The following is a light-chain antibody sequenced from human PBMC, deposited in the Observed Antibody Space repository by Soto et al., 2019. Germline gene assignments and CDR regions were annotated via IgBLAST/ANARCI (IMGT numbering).Light chain of an antibody. Sequence: DILLTQSPSSLSASVGERVTFPCRSSHRISNYVNWYQFRTGRAPNLLIYAAFSLQSGVTSRFFGSESGTTFSLTIISLHAEDSATYYCHQTCATRITFGRGTRLEIK. CDR3: HQTCATRIT. CDR2: AAF. J-gene: IGKJ5*01. CDR1: HRISNY. V-gene: IGKV1-39*01.